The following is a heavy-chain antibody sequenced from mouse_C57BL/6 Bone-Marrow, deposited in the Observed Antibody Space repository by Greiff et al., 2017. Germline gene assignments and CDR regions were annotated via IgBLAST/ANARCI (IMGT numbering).Heavy chain of an antibody. D-gene: IGHD1-1*01. CDR1: GFSFNTYA. J-gene: IGHJ2*01. CDR3: VRHGYYGSSLRFDD. V-gene: IGHV10-1*01. CDR2: IRSKSNNYAT. Sequence: EVKVVESGGGLVQPKGSLKLSCAASGFSFNTYAMNWVRQAPGKGLEWVARIRSKSNNYATYYADAVKDRFTISRDDSESMLYLQMNNLKTEDTAMYYCVRHGYYGSSLRFDDWGQGTTLTVSS.